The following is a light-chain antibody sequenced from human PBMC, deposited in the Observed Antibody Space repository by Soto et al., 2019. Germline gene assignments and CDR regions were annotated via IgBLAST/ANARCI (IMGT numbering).Light chain of an antibody. J-gene: IGLJ3*02. CDR2: DVS. CDR1: SSDVGGYNY. Sequence: QSALTQPRSVSGSPGQSVTISCTGTSSDVGGYNYVSWYQHHPGKAPKFMIYDVSKRPSGVPDRFSGSKSGNTASLTISGLQAEDEADYYCCSYAASNTFGVFGGGTKLTVL. CDR3: CSYAASNTFGV. V-gene: IGLV2-11*01.